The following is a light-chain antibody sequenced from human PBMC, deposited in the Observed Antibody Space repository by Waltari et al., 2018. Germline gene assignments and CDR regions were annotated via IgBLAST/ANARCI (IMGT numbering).Light chain of an antibody. CDR1: QSVSSY. V-gene: IGKV3-11*01. CDR3: QQRSSWPLT. Sequence: ENVLTQSPATLSLSPGERATLSCRASQSVSSYLAWYQQKPGQAPRLLIYDAFNRATGIPARFSGSGSGTDFTLTISSLEPEDFAVYYCQQRSSWPLTFGGGTKVEIK. CDR2: DAF. J-gene: IGKJ4*01.